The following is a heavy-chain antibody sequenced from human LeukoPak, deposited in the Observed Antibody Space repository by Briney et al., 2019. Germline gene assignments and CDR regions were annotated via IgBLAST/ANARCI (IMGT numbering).Heavy chain of an antibody. D-gene: IGHD1-1*01. Sequence: GGSLRLSCVASGITFSRRGMDWVRQAPGKGLEWVAVIADDGGVKQYADSVKGRFTVSRDNSKSTLYLQMNSLSVEDTAIYYCAREATWSEWYFDHWGQGTPVTVSS. V-gene: IGHV3-30*03. CDR3: AREATWSEWYFDH. CDR2: IADDGGVK. CDR1: GITFSRRG. J-gene: IGHJ4*02.